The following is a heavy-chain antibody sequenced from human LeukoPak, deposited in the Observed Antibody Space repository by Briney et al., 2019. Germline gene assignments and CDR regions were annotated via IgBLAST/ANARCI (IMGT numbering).Heavy chain of an antibody. CDR2: IWYDGSNK. CDR1: GFTFSSYG. D-gene: IGHD2-2*02. J-gene: IGHJ4*02. CDR3: ARDRVVVPAAISYYFDY. Sequence: PGGSLRLSCAASGFTFSSYGMHWVRQAPGKGLEWVAVIWYDGSNKYYADSVKGRFTISRDNFKNTLYLQMNSLRAEDTAVHYCARDRVVVPAAISYYFDYWGQGTLVTVSS. V-gene: IGHV3-33*01.